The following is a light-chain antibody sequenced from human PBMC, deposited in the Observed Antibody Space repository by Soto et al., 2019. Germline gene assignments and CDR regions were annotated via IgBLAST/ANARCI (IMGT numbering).Light chain of an antibody. CDR2: EVY. CDR3: SSHAGSINVA. Sequence: QSALTQPPSASGSPGHSVTISCTGSSSDVGGYNYVSWYQQHPGKAPKLIIYEVYKRPSGVPDRFSGSKSDNTASLTVSGLQAEDEADYYCSSHAGSINVAFGGGTQLTVL. J-gene: IGLJ2*01. CDR1: SSDVGGYNY. V-gene: IGLV2-8*01.